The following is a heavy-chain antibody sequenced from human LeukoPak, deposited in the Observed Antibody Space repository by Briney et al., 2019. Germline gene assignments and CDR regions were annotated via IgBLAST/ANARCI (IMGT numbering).Heavy chain of an antibody. CDR2: IYYSGST. J-gene: IGHJ4*02. Sequence: PSETLSLTCTVSGGSISSYYWSWIRQPPGKGLEWIGYIYYSGSTNYNPSLKSRVTISVDTSKNQFSLKLSSVTAADTGVYFCAGGDTVWQNYFDYWGQGILVTVSS. D-gene: IGHD5-18*01. CDR1: GGSISSYY. V-gene: IGHV4-59*01. CDR3: AGGDTVWQNYFDY.